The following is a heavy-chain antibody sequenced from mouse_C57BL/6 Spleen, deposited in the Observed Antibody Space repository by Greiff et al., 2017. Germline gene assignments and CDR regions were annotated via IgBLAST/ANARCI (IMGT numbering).Heavy chain of an antibody. V-gene: IGHV1-34*01. D-gene: IGHD1-2*01. Sequence: VQLQQSGPELVKPGASVKMSCKASGYTFTDYYMPWVKQSHGKSLEWIGDIYPNNGGNGYNQKFKGKATLTVDKSSSTAYMELRSLTSEDSAVYYCARLITTASRGFAYWGQGTLVTVSA. CDR2: IYPNNGGN. CDR1: GYTFTDYY. CDR3: ARLITTASRGFAY. J-gene: IGHJ3*01.